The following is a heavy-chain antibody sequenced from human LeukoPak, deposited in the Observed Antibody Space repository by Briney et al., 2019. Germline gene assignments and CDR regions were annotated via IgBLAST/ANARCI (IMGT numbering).Heavy chain of an antibody. D-gene: IGHD2-2*01. CDR3: ARGPTGYRSSTSCAKFDY. V-gene: IGHV4-34*01. Sequence: PSETLSLTCAVYGGSFSGYYWSWIRQPPGKGLEWIGEINHSGSTNYNPSLKSRVTISVDTSKNQFSLKLSSVTAADTAVYDCARGPTGYRSSTSCAKFDYWGQGTLVTVSS. CDR2: INHSGST. CDR1: GGSFSGYY. J-gene: IGHJ4*02.